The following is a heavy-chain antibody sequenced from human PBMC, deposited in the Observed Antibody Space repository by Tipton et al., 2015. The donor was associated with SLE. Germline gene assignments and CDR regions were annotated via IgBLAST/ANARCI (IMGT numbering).Heavy chain of an antibody. D-gene: IGHD3-3*02. Sequence: TLSLTCSVSGGSVSSSRHYWGWIRQPPGKGPEWIGRITNNGNTYYIPSLQSRVTMSVDTSKNHFSLKLSSVTAADTAVYYCARDKSSHSKYILDHWGQGTLVTVSP. J-gene: IGHJ4*02. CDR1: GGSVSSSRHY. CDR2: ITNNGNT. V-gene: IGHV4-39*02. CDR3: ARDKSSHSKYILDH.